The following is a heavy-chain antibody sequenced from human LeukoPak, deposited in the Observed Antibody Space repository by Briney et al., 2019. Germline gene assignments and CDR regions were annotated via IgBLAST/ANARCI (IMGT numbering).Heavy chain of an antibody. CDR1: GFTFSSYW. V-gene: IGHV3-7*01. CDR3: ASTRNSGSSPPDLDY. CDR2: IKQDGSEK. D-gene: IGHD1-26*01. J-gene: IGHJ4*02. Sequence: PGGSLRLSCAASGFTFSSYWMSWVRQAPGKGLEWVANIKQDGSEKYYVDSVKGRFTISRDNAKNSLYLQMNSLRAEDTAVYYCASTRNSGSSPPDLDYWGQGTLVTVSS.